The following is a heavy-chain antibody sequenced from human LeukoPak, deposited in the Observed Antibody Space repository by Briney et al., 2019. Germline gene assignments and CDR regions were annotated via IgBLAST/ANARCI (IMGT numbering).Heavy chain of an antibody. J-gene: IGHJ4*02. Sequence: GGSLRLSCAASGFTFGSYSMNWVRQAPGKGLEWVSSISSSSSYIYYADSVKGRFTISRDNAKNSLYLQMNSLRAEDTAVYYCARDPPRYYDSSGNDYWGQGTLVTVSS. CDR1: GFTFGSYS. D-gene: IGHD3-22*01. CDR2: ISSSSSYI. V-gene: IGHV3-21*01. CDR3: ARDPPRYYDSSGNDY.